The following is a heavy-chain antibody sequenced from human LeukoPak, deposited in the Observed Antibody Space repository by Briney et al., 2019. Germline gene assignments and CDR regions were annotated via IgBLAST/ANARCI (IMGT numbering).Heavy chain of an antibody. D-gene: IGHD6-19*01. J-gene: IGHJ4*02. CDR2: IIPMFGTA. CDR3: ARGAYSSGSYYFDH. V-gene: IGHV1-69*13. Sequence: SVKVSCKASGYTFTGYYMHWVRQAPGQGLEWMGGIIPMFGTADYAQKFQGRVTITADESTSTAYMQLSSLRSEDTAVYYCARGAYSSGSYYFDHWGQGTLVTVSS. CDR1: GYTFTGYY.